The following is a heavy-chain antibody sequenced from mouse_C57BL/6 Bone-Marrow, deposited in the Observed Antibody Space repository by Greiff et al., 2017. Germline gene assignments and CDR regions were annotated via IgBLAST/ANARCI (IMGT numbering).Heavy chain of an antibody. CDR3: ARLNYGSSYDWYFDV. D-gene: IGHD1-1*01. V-gene: IGHV14-3*01. CDR2: IDPANGNT. J-gene: IGHJ1*03. CDR1: GFNIKNTY. Sequence: VQLQQSVAELVRPGASVKLSCTASGFNIKNTYLHWVKQRPEQGLEWIGRIDPANGNTKYAPKFQGKATITADTSSNTAYLQLSSLTSEDTAIYYWARLNYGSSYDWYFDVWGTGTTVTVSS.